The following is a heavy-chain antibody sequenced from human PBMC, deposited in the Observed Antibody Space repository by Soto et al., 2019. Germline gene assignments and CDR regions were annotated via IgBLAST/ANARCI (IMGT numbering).Heavy chain of an antibody. J-gene: IGHJ4*02. CDR2: INPNSGNI. CDR3: ARGRASGSYYLLDY. D-gene: IGHD3-10*01. Sequence: SMQVSWHASGGSFTPYDLNWVRQASGHGLEWMGWINPNSGNIGYAQRFQGRVTMTRDTAIRTAYMEVSSLRSDDTAVYYCARGRASGSYYLLDYWGQGTLVTGSS. V-gene: IGHV1-8*01. CDR1: GGSFTPYD.